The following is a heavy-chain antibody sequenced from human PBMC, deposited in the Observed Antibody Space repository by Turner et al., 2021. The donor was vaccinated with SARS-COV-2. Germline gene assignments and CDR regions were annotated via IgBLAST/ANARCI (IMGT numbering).Heavy chain of an antibody. CDR3: ARGGGSSSTRVS. J-gene: IGHJ5*02. CDR2: IYTGGST. V-gene: IGHV3-53*01. D-gene: IGHD3-16*01. CDR1: GFSVSNNY. Sequence: EVQLVESGGELIQPGGSLRLSCAVSGFSVSNNYMSWVRQAPGKGLEWVSVIYTGGSTYYTDSVKGRFTIPRDNSKNTVFLQMNSLRAEDTAIYYCARGGGSSSTRVSWGQGTLVTVSS.